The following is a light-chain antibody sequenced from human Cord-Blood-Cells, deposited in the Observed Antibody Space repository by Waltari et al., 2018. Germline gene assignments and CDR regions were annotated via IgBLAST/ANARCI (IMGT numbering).Light chain of an antibody. CDR2: AAS. Sequence: QMTQSQSSLSASLGAGVTITCRASQSISSYLNWYQQKPGKAPKLLIYAASSLQSGVPSRFSGSGSGTDFTLTISSLQPEDFATYYCQQSYSTQYSFGQGTKLEIK. CDR1: QSISSY. V-gene: IGKV1-39*01. CDR3: QQSYSTQYS. J-gene: IGKJ2*03.